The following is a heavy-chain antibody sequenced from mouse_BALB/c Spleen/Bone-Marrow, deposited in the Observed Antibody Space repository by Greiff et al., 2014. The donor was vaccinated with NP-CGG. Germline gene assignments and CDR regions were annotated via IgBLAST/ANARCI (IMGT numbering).Heavy chain of an antibody. Sequence: VQLQQSGADLAKPGALMKMSCKASGYTFTNYWMHWVKQRPGQGLEWIGNINPSTGYTEYNQKFRDKATLTADKSSSTAYMQLSSLASEDSAVYYCTRDNYEAMDYWGQGTSVTVSS. J-gene: IGHJ4*01. V-gene: IGHV1-7*01. CDR3: TRDNYEAMDY. CDR2: INPSTGYT. D-gene: IGHD1-3*01. CDR1: GYTFTNYW.